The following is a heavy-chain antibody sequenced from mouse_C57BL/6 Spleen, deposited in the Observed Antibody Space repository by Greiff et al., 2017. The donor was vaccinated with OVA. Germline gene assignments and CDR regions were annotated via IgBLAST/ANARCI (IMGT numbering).Heavy chain of an antibody. D-gene: IGHD2-4*01. V-gene: IGHV1-55*01. CDR3: ARDYYESGMDY. CDR2: IYPGSGST. Sequence: QVQLQQPGAELVQPGASVKMSCKASGYTFTSYWITWVKQRPGQGLEWIGDIYPGSGSTNYNEKFKSKATLTVDTSSSTAYMQLSSLTSEDSAVYYCARDYYESGMDYWGQGTSVTVSS. J-gene: IGHJ4*01. CDR1: GYTFTSYW.